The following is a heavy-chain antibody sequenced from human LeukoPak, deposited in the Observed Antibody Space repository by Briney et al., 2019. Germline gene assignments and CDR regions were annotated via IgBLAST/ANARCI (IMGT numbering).Heavy chain of an antibody. Sequence: GESLKISCKGSGYSFTSYWIGWVRQMPGKGLEWMGIIYPGDSDTRYSPSFQGQVTISADKSISTAYLQWSSLKASDTAMYYCARDRVAGYSYGLRYFDLWGRGTLVTVSS. CDR2: IYPGDSDT. CDR3: ARDRVAGYSYGLRYFDL. D-gene: IGHD5-18*01. CDR1: GYSFTSYW. J-gene: IGHJ2*01. V-gene: IGHV5-51*01.